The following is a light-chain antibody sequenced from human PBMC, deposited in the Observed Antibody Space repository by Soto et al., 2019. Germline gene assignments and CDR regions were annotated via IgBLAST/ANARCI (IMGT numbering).Light chain of an antibody. CDR1: SSDVGAYNY. Sequence: QSALTQPASVSGSLGQSITISCSGTSSDVGAYNYVSWYQQYPGKAPKLMIYHVTDRPSGVSNRFSGSKSGNTASLTISGLQAEDEADYYCCSYITSNTFVFGTGTKVTVL. CDR3: CSYITSNTFV. CDR2: HVT. V-gene: IGLV2-14*01. J-gene: IGLJ1*01.